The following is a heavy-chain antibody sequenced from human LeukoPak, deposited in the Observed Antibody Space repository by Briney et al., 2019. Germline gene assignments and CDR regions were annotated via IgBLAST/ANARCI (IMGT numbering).Heavy chain of an antibody. J-gene: IGHJ4*02. Sequence: GSLRLSCAASGFTFISYGMHWVRQAPGKGLEWVAVIWYDGSNKYYADSVKGRFTISRDNSKNTLYLQMNSLRAEDTAVYYCARGDYYDSSGPIDYWGQGTLVTVSS. D-gene: IGHD3-22*01. CDR3: ARGDYYDSSGPIDY. CDR2: IWYDGSNK. CDR1: GFTFISYG. V-gene: IGHV3-33*01.